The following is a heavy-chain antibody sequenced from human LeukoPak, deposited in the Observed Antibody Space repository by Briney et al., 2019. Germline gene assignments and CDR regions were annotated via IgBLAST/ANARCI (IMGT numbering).Heavy chain of an antibody. CDR2: IIPIFGTA. Sequence: SVKVSCKASGYTFTSYGISWVRQAPGQGLEWMGGIIPIFGTANYAQKFQGRVTITADESTSTAYMELSSLRSEDTAVYYCASALGYDSSGYSYYFDYWGQGTLVTVSS. D-gene: IGHD3-22*01. CDR3: ASALGYDSSGYSYYFDY. J-gene: IGHJ4*02. CDR1: GYTFTSYG. V-gene: IGHV1-69*13.